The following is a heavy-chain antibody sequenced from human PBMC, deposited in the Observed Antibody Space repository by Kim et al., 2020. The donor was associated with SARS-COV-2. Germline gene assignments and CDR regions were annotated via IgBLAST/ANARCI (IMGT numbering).Heavy chain of an antibody. CDR3: ARGYRGAVYSSSSPYTRFDP. D-gene: IGHD6-6*01. CDR2: INHSGST. V-gene: IGHV4-34*01. CDR1: GGSFSGYY. J-gene: IGHJ5*02. Sequence: SETLSLTCAVYGGSFSGYYWSWIRQPPGKGLEWIGEINHSGSTNYNPSLKSRVTISVDTSKNQFSLKLSSVTAADTAVYYCARGYRGAVYSSSSPYTRFDPWGQGTLVTVSS.